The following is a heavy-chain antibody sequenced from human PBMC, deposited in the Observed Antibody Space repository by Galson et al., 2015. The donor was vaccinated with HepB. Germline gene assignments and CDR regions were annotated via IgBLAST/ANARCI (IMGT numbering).Heavy chain of an antibody. V-gene: IGHV3-30*18. J-gene: IGHJ4*02. CDR1: GFTFSSYG. CDR3: AKDHGVVVVDYYFDY. D-gene: IGHD2-15*01. CDR2: ISYDGSNK. Sequence: SLRLSCAASGFTFSSYGMHWVRQAPGKGLVWVAVISYDGSNKYYADSVKGRFTISRDNSKNTLYLQMNSLRAEDTAVYYCAKDHGVVVVDYYFDYWGQGTLVTVSS.